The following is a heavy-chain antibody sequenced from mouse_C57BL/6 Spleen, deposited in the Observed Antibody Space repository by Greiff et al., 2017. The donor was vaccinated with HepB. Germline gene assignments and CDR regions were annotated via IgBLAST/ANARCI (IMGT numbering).Heavy chain of an antibody. CDR3: AREVTTVVASPY. J-gene: IGHJ3*01. V-gene: IGHV1-19*01. CDR1: GYTFTDYY. D-gene: IGHD1-1*01. Sequence: VQLQQSGPVLVKPGASVKMSCKASGYTFTDYYMNWVKQSHGKSLEWIGVINPYNGGTSYNQKFKGKATLTVDKSSSTAYMELNSLTSEDSAVYYCAREVTTVVASPYWGQGTLVTVSA. CDR2: INPYNGGT.